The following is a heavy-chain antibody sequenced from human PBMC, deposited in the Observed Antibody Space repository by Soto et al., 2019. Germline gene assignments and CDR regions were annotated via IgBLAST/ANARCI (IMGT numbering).Heavy chain of an antibody. CDR3: ARGSSSSTPHYYYYGMDV. CDR2: ISAYNGNT. D-gene: IGHD6-13*01. J-gene: IGHJ6*02. V-gene: IGHV1-18*04. CDR1: GYTFTSYG. Sequence: ASVKVSCKASGYTFTSYGISWVRQAPGQGLEWMGWISAYNGNTNYAQKLQGGVTMTTDTSTSTAYMELRSLRSDDTAVYYCARGSSSSTPHYYYYGMDVWGQGTTVTAP.